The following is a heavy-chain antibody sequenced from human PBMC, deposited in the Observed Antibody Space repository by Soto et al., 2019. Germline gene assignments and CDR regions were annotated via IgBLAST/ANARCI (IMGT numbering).Heavy chain of an antibody. CDR1: GGSIRSGGYY. J-gene: IGHJ3*02. Sequence: QLQLQESGSGLVKPSQTMSLTCAVSGGSIRSGGYYWSWIRQPPGKGLEWIGYIYHSGSTYYNPSLKSRVTISVDRSKNQFSLKLSSVTAADTAVYYCARALRVVNAFDIWGQGTMVTVSS. V-gene: IGHV4-30-2*01. CDR2: IYHSGST. CDR3: ARALRVVNAFDI. D-gene: IGHD3-3*01.